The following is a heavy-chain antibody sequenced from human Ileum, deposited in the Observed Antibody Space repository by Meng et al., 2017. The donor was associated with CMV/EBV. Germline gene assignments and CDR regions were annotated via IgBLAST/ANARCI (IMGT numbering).Heavy chain of an antibody. J-gene: IGHJ4*02. V-gene: IGHV3-23*01. Sequence: FSSFAMNWVRQAPGKGLEWVSGISGGGASTSYADSVKGRFPISRDNSKNMLYLQMNSLRAEDTAVYYCAKPSRLSGARYLEWLPDDYWGQGTLVTVSS. CDR2: ISGGGAST. D-gene: IGHD3-3*01. CDR3: AKPSRLSGARYLEWLPDDY. CDR1: FSSFA.